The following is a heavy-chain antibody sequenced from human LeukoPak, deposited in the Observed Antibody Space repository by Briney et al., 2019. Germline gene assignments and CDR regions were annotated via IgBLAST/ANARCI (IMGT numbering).Heavy chain of an antibody. CDR3: ARDLGQQGFDY. D-gene: IGHD6-13*01. CDR2: IYYSGST. V-gene: IGHV4-59*01. CDR1: GFTFSIYA. J-gene: IGHJ4*02. Sequence: PGGSLRLSCAAPGFTFSIYAMGWVRQAPGKGLEWIGYIYYSGSTNYNPSLKSRVTISVDTSKNQFSLKLSSVTAADTAVYYCARDLGQQGFDYWGQGTLVTVSS.